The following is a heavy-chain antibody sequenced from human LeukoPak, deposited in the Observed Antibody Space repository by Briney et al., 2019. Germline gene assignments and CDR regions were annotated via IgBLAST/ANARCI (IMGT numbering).Heavy chain of an antibody. Sequence: GSLRLSCAASGFTFTSYNFHWVRRAPGKGLEWVSFISYDGNIKYADSVKGRSTISRDNAKNSLYLQMNSLRAEDTAVYYCARESDGTYYYGSGSYWGQGTLVTVSS. J-gene: IGHJ4*02. CDR1: GFTFTSYN. V-gene: IGHV3-30*03. CDR2: ISYDGNIK. CDR3: ARESDGTYYYGSGSY. D-gene: IGHD3-10*01.